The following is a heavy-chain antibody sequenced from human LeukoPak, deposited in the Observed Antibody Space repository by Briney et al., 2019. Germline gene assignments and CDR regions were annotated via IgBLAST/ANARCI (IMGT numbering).Heavy chain of an antibody. CDR1: GGTFSSYA. D-gene: IGHD6-19*01. CDR2: IIPIFGTA. CDR3: ARGYSSGWYEVGYFQH. Sequence: SVKVSCKASGGTFSSYAISWVRQAPGQGLEWMGGIIPIFGTANYAQKFQGRVTITADESTSTAYMELSSLRSEDTAVYYCARGYSSGWYEVGYFQHWGQGTLVTVSS. V-gene: IGHV1-69*01. J-gene: IGHJ1*01.